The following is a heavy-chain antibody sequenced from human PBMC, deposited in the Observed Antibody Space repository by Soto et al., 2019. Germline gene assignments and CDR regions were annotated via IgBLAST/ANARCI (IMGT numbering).Heavy chain of an antibody. J-gene: IGHJ1*01. Sequence: GASVKVSCKASGYTVTSYGISWVRQAPGQGLEWMGWISAYNGNTNYAQKLQGRVTMTTDTSTSTAYMELNSLSADDSAVYYCARRALSGDADCWGQGTRVTVSS. CDR2: ISAYNGNT. CDR3: ARRALSGDADC. D-gene: IGHD2-21*01. V-gene: IGHV1-18*01. CDR1: GYTVTSYG.